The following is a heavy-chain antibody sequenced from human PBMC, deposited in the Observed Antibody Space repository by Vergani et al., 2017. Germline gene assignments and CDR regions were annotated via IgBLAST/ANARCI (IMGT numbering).Heavy chain of an antibody. CDR2: INHSGST. J-gene: IGHJ5*02. CDR1: GGSFSGYY. CDR3: ARGLYSSSRLSWFDP. D-gene: IGHD6-13*01. Sequence: QVQLQQWGAGLLKPSETLSLTCAVYGGSFSGYYWSWIRQPPGKGLEWIGEINHSGSTNYNPSLKSRVTISVATSKNQFSLKLSSVTAADTAVYYCARGLYSSSRLSWFDPWGQGTLVTVSS. V-gene: IGHV4-34*01.